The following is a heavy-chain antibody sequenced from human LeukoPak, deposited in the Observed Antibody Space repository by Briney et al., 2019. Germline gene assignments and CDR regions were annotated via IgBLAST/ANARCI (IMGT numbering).Heavy chain of an antibody. CDR3: ARETPVFGELFGYFDY. CDR2: ISAYNGNT. CDR1: GCTFTRYG. Sequence: ASVKVSCKASGCTFTRYGISWVRQAPGQGLEWMGWISAYNGNTNYAQKLQGRVTMNTATPTSTAYMELRSLRSDATAVYYCARETPVFGELFGYFDYWGQGTLVTVSS. V-gene: IGHV1-18*01. D-gene: IGHD3-10*01. J-gene: IGHJ4*02.